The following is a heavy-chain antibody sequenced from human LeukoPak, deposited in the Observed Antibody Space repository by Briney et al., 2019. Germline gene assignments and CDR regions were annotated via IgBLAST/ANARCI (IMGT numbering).Heavy chain of an antibody. Sequence: GGSLRLSCAASGFXFNTYWMGWVRQAPGKGLEWMANINLDGSERYYVDSVTGRFTISRDNAKNSLYLQMNSLRAEDTAVYYCARFNWNDSYWGQGTLVTVSS. CDR2: INLDGSER. D-gene: IGHD1-20*01. CDR1: GFXFNTYW. V-gene: IGHV3-7*05. J-gene: IGHJ4*02. CDR3: ARFNWNDSY.